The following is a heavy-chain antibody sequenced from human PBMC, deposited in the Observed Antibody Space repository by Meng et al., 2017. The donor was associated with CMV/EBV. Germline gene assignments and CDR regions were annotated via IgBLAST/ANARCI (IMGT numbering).Heavy chain of an antibody. D-gene: IGHD6-13*01. V-gene: IGHV1-2*02. J-gene: IGHJ4*02. CDR3: ARVAAAVKYYFDY. CDR2: INPNSGGT. Sequence: ASVKVSCKASGYTFTGYYMHWVRQAPGQGLEWMGWINPNSGGTNYAQKFQGRVTMTRDTSISTAYMELSRLRSDDTAVYYCARVAAAVKYYFDYWGQGTLVTVSS. CDR1: GYTFTGYY.